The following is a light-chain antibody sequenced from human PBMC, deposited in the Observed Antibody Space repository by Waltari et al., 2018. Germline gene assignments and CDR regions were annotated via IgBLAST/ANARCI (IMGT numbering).Light chain of an antibody. CDR1: TSDFGYYKY. CDR3: SSYSVSSNYFV. CDR2: DVS. Sequence: QSALTQPASVSGSPGQSITISCTGTTSDFGYYKYVSWYQQHPGKAPKLIVYDVSHRPSGVSVRISGSKSGNTASLTISGLRAEDEADYHCSSYSVSSNYFVFGTGTTVTVL. J-gene: IGLJ1*01. V-gene: IGLV2-14*03.